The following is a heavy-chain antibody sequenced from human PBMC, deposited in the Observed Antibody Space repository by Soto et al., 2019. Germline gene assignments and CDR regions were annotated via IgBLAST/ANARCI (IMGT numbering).Heavy chain of an antibody. CDR1: GFTFSSYG. Sequence: GGSLRLSCAASGFTFSSYGMHWVRQAPGKGLEWVAVISYDGSNKYYADSVKGRFTISRDNSKNTLYLQMNSLRAGDTAVYYCAKDCDYYYGMDVWGQGTTVTVSS. V-gene: IGHV3-30*18. CDR2: ISYDGSNK. CDR3: AKDCDYYYGMDV. J-gene: IGHJ6*02.